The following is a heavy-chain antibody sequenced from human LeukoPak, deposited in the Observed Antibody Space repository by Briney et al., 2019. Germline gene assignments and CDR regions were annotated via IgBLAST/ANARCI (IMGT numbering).Heavy chain of an antibody. CDR3: AIPPLSGTGSSRPLAGVDA. J-gene: IGHJ6*02. D-gene: IGHD3-10*01. Sequence: GGSLRLSCAASGCTFSSYSMNWVRQAPGKGLEWVSSISSSSSYIYYADSVKGRFTISRDNAKNSLYLQMNSLRAEDTAVYYCAIPPLSGTGSSRPLAGVDAWGQGTTVTVSS. V-gene: IGHV3-21*01. CDR1: GCTFSSYS. CDR2: ISSSSSYI.